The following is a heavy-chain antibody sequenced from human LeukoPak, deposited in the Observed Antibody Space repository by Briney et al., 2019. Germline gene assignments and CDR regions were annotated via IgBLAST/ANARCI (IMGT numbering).Heavy chain of an antibody. V-gene: IGHV4-59*08. D-gene: IGHD6-13*01. J-gene: IGHJ5*02. Sequence: PSETLSLACTVSGASITSYYWSWIRQPPGRGLEWIGYIYYSGSTTYKPSLKSRVTISVDTSKNQFSLKLSSVTAADTAVYYCARINSSWGSSWYRGNWFDPWGQGTLVTVSS. CDR3: ARINSSWGSSWYRGNWFDP. CDR2: IYYSGST. CDR1: GASITSYY.